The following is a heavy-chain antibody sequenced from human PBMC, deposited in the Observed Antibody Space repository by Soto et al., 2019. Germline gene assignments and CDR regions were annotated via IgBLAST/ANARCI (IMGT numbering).Heavy chain of an antibody. J-gene: IGHJ5*02. CDR2: TYYRSKWYN. CDR3: ARGQWQNWFAP. V-gene: IGHV6-1*01. Sequence: SQTLSLTCAISGGSVSSNSAAWKWVRHSPSRGLEWLGRTYYRSKWYNDYAVSVKSRITINPDTSKNQFSLQLNSVTPEDTAVYYCARGQWQNWFAPWGQGTLVTVSS. CDR1: GGSVSSNSAA. D-gene: IGHD6-19*01.